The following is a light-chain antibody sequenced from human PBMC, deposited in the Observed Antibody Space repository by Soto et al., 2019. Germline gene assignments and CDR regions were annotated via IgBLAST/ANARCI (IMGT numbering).Light chain of an antibody. CDR3: LLSYRDGRL. J-gene: IGLJ2*01. V-gene: IGLV7-46*01. Sequence: QAVVTQEPSLTVSAGGTVTLTCACSTGAVTSDRFPYWFQQKPGQAPTTLIYDTSNKHSWTPARFSGSLLGGRAALTLSGARPEDEADYYCLLSYRDGRLFGGGTKLTVL. CDR1: TGAVTSDRF. CDR2: DTS.